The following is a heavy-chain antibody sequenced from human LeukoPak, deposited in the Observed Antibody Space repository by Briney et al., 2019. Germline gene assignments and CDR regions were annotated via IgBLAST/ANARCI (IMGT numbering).Heavy chain of an antibody. CDR1: GFSFSTYA. V-gene: IGHV3-23*01. CDR3: AKFACTSTSCYNNF. CDR2: ISGSDDST. D-gene: IGHD2-2*02. Sequence: GGSLRLSXAASGFSFSTYAMNWVRQAPGKGLEWVSAISGSDDSTYYAESVKGRFTISRDNSKNTLLLQMNSLRVEDTAVYYCAKFACTSTSCYNNFWGQGTLVTVSS. J-gene: IGHJ1*01.